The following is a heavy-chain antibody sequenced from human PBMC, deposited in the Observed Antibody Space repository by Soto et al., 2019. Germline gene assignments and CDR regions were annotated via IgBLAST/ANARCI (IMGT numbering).Heavy chain of an antibody. V-gene: IGHV1-2*02. Sequence: ASVKGSCKASGYAFTGYYMHWVRQAPGQGLEWMGWINPNSGGTNYAQKFQGRVTMTRDTSISTAYMELTRLRSDDTAVYYCARGATVDYDFWNDPRGDWLDSRAQRTLVPVS. J-gene: IGHJ5*01. CDR3: ARGATVDYDFWNDPRGDWLDS. CDR1: GYAFTGYY. D-gene: IGHD3-3*01. CDR2: INPNSGGT.